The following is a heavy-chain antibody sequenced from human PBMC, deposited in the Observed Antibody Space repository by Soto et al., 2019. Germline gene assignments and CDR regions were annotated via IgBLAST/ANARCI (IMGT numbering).Heavy chain of an antibody. J-gene: IGHJ4*02. CDR2: INHSGST. CDR1: GGSFRCYY. V-gene: IGHV4-34*01. D-gene: IGHD4-17*01. CDR3: ARGVTTYDY. Sequence: KASETLSLTCAVYGGSFRCYYWSWIRQPPGKGLEWIGEINHSGSTNYNPSLKSRVTISVDTSKNQFSLKLSSVTAADTAVYYCARGVTTYDYWGQGTLVTVS.